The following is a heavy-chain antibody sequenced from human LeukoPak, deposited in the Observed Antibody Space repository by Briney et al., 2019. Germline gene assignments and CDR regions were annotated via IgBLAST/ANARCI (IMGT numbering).Heavy chain of an antibody. D-gene: IGHD3-10*01. Sequence: GGSLRLSCAASGFTFSNAWMSWVRQAPGKGLEWVGRVKRKIDGGTIEYAAPVKGRFSISRDDSKNTLYLQMDSLRSEDTAVYYCGRDWDGVRGVKIDSWGQETQVIVSS. J-gene: IGHJ4*02. V-gene: IGHV3-15*01. CDR1: GFTFSNAW. CDR3: GRDWDGVRGVKIDS. CDR2: VKRKIDGGTI.